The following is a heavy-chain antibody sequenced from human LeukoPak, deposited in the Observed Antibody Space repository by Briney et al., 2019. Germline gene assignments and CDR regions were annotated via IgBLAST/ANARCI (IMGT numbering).Heavy chain of an antibody. CDR3: ARDPSGWYIDY. Sequence: GGSLRLSCAASGFTISNYEMNWVRQAPGKGLEWVSHIRRSGSIIYYADSVKGRFSISRDNAENSLYLQMNSLRAEDTAVYYCARDPSGWYIDYWGQGTLVTVSS. CDR1: GFTISNYE. V-gene: IGHV3-48*03. D-gene: IGHD6-19*01. CDR2: IRRSGSII. J-gene: IGHJ4*02.